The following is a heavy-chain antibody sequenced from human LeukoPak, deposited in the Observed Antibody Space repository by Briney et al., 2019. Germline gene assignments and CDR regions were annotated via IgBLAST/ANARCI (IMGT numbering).Heavy chain of an antibody. CDR1: GFTFSDCY. V-gene: IGHV3-11*04. CDR2: ISSSGSTI. J-gene: IGHJ4*02. Sequence: PGGSLRLSCAASGFTFSDCYMSWIRQAPGKGLEWVSYISSSGSTIYYADSVKGRFTISRDNAKNSLYLQMNSLRAEDTAVYYCAGALAARRVKDYWGQGTLVTVSS. CDR3: AGALAARRVKDY. D-gene: IGHD6-6*01.